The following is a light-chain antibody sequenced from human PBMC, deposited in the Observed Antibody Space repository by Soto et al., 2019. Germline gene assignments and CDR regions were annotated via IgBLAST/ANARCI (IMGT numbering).Light chain of an antibody. CDR3: QQADTFPLT. CDR2: AAS. CDR1: QGISSW. Sequence: DIQMTQSPSSVSASVGDRVTITCRASQGISSWVAWYQQKPGKAPNLLIYAASSLQSGVPSRFSGSGSGTAFTLTISSLHPEDFATYYCQQADTFPLTFGGGTKVEIK. V-gene: IGKV1-12*01. J-gene: IGKJ4*01.